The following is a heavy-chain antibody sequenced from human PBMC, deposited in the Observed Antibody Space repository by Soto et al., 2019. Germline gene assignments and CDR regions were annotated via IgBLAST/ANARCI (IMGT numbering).Heavy chain of an antibody. V-gene: IGHV4-31*03. CDR3: ARARITMIVVAYVAFDI. Sequence: SETLSLTCTVSGGSISSGGYYWSWIRQHPGKGLEWIGYIYYSGSTYYKPSLKSRVTISVDTSMNQFSLKLSSVTAADTAVYFCARARITMIVVAYVAFDIWGQGTMVTVSS. J-gene: IGHJ3*02. CDR2: IYYSGST. CDR1: GGSISSGGYY. D-gene: IGHD3-22*01.